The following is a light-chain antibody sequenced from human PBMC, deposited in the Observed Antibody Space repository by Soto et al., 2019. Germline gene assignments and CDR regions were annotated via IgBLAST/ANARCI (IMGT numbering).Light chain of an antibody. CDR1: QSVSNN. CDR3: QQYHYWWT. Sequence: EIVMTHSPATLSVSPGEKATLSCRASQSVSNNLAWFQQKPGQVPRLLIYGASNRATGVSARFSGSGSGTEFTLTISSLQSEDFAVYYCQQYHYWWTFGQGTKVDIK. J-gene: IGKJ1*01. V-gene: IGKV3-15*01. CDR2: GAS.